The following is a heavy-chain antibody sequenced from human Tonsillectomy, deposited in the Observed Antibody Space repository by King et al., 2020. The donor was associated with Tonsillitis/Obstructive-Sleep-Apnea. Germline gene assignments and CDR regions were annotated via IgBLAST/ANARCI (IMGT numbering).Heavy chain of an antibody. Sequence: QLVQSGGGVVQPGGSLRLSCAASGFTFSSYGMHWVRQAPGKGLEWVAGIWYGGSNKYHADSVKGRLTISRDSSKNTLYLHMNSLRAEDTAVYYCAVGYCTSTSCFGLDYWGQGTLVTVSS. D-gene: IGHD2-2*01. CDR3: AVGYCTSTSCFGLDY. V-gene: IGHV3-33*01. J-gene: IGHJ4*02. CDR1: GFTFSSYG. CDR2: IWYGGSNK.